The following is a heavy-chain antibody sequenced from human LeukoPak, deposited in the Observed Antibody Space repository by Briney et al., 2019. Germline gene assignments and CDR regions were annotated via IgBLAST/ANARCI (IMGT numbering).Heavy chain of an antibody. CDR2: ISYDGSNK. CDR3: AKLREPFDY. V-gene: IGHV3-30*18. CDR1: GFTFSSYG. J-gene: IGHJ4*02. Sequence: GRSLRLSCAASGFTFSSYGVHWVRQAPGKGLEWVAVISYDGSNKYYADSVKGRFTISRDNSKNTLYLQMNSLRAEDTAVYYCAKLREPFDYWGQGTLVTVSS. D-gene: IGHD1-14*01.